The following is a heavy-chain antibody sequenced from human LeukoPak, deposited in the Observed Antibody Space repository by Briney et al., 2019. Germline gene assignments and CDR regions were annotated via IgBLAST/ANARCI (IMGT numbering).Heavy chain of an antibody. J-gene: IGHJ5*02. D-gene: IGHD3-22*01. V-gene: IGHV4-34*01. CDR3: ATRTNYYDSSGYNWFDP. CDR1: GGSFSGYY. CDR2: INHSGST. Sequence: SETLSLTCAVYGGSFSGYYWSWIRQPPGRGLEWIGEINHSGSTNYNPSLKSRVTISVDTSKNQFSLKLSSVTAADTAVYYCATRTNYYDSSGYNWFDPWGQGTLVTVSS.